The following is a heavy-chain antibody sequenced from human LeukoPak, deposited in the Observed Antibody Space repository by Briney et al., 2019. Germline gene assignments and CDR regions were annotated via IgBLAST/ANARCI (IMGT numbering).Heavy chain of an antibody. V-gene: IGHV3-74*01. J-gene: IGHJ4*02. CDR1: GFTFSSFW. Sequence: PGGFLRLSCAASGFTFSSFWIYWVRHAPGKGLVWVSRIKSDGSETIYADSVKGRFTISRDNAKNTLYLQMDSLRAEDTAVYHCARVRMGDDFNPFDYWGQGTLVTVSS. CDR3: ARVRMGDDFNPFDY. CDR2: IKSDGSET. D-gene: IGHD3-16*01.